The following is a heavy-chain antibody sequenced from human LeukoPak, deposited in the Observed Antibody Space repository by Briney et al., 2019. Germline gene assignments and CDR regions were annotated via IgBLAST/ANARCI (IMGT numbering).Heavy chain of an antibody. CDR3: ARHSGSGWQALGY. V-gene: IGHV1-18*04. D-gene: IGHD6-19*01. CDR1: GYTFSNYG. Sequence: ASVKVSCKASGYTFSNYGVSWVRQAPGLGLEWMGWTSYNGNTNYAQKFQDRVTMTTDTSTTTAYMELRSLESDDTAVYYCARHSGSGWQALGYWGQGTLVTVSS. CDR2: TSYNGNT. J-gene: IGHJ4*02.